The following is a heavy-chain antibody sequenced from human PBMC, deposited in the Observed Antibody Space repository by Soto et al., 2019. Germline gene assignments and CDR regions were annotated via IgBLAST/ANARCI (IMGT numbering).Heavy chain of an antibody. Sequence: QVQLQESGPGLVKPSQTLSLTCTVSGGSISSGGYYWSWIRQHPGKGLEWIGYIYYSGSTYYNPSLKSRVTISVDTSKNQFSLKLSSVTAADTAVYYCARAYCSGGSCSTAHFDYCGQGTLVTVSS. CDR2: IYYSGST. V-gene: IGHV4-31*03. CDR1: GGSISSGGYY. CDR3: ARAYCSGGSCSTAHFDY. D-gene: IGHD2-15*01. J-gene: IGHJ4*02.